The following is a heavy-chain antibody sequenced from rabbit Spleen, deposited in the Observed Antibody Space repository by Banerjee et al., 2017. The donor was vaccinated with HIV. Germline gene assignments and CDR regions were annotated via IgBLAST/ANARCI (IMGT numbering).Heavy chain of an antibody. CDR2: IYTGSGST. CDR3: ARDAGSGYPNVFNL. D-gene: IGHD8-1*01. CDR1: GFPFSNKA. J-gene: IGHJ4*01. Sequence: EQLEESGGGLVKPEGSLTLTCKASGFPFSNKAVMCWVRQAPGKGLEWIGCIYTGSGSTWYASWAKGRFTITRSTSLNTVTLQLNSLTAADTATYFCARDAGSGYPNVFNLWGPGTLVTVS. V-gene: IGHV1S47*01.